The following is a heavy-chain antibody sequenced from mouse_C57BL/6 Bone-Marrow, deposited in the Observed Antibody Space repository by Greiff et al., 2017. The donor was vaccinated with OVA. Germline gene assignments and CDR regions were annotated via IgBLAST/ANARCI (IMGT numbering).Heavy chain of an antibody. CDR1: GFNIKDDY. V-gene: IGHV14-4*01. D-gene: IGHD2-3*01. Sequence: EVQLQQSGAELVRPGASVKLSCTASGFNIKDDYMHWVKQRPEQGLEWIGWIDPENGDTEYASKFQGKATITADTSSNTAYLQLSILTSEDTADYYCTKCDGYLWFAYWGQGTLVTVSA. CDR2: IDPENGDT. CDR3: TKCDGYLWFAY. J-gene: IGHJ3*01.